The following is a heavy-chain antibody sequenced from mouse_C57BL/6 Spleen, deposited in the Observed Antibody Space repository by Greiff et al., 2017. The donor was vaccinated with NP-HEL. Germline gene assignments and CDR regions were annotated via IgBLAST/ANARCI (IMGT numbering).Heavy chain of an antibody. CDR1: GYAFSSYW. D-gene: IGHD2-14*01. CDR3: ARWRGYEEYYFDY. J-gene: IGHJ2*01. CDR2: IYPGDGDT. V-gene: IGHV1-80*01. Sequence: QVQLQQSGAELVKPGASVKISCKASGYAFSSYWMNWVKQRPGKGLEWIGQIYPGDGDTNYNGKFKGKATLTADKSSSTAYMQLSSLTSEDSAVYFCARWRGYEEYYFDYWGQGTTLTVSS.